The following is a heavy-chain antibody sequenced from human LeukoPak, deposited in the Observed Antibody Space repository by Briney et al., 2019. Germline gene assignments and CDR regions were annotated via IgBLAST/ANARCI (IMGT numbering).Heavy chain of an antibody. CDR1: GFTFSSYS. V-gene: IGHV3-48*01. D-gene: IGHD1-26*01. CDR3: ARYSGSYSNDY. Sequence: GGSLRLSCAASGFTFSSYSLNWVRQAPGKGLEWISYISYSSSAIYYADSVKGRFTISRDNAKNSLCLQMNSLRAEDTAVYYCARYSGSYSNDYWGQGTLVTVSS. J-gene: IGHJ4*02. CDR2: ISYSSSAI.